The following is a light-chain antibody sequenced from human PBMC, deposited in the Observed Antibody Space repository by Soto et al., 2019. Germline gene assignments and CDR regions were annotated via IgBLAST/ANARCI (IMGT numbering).Light chain of an antibody. CDR1: SSDVGGYNY. CDR2: DVS. CDR3: SSYAGTHIV. Sequence: QSVLTQPPSASGSPGQSVAISCTGTSSDVGGYNYVSWYQQHPGKAPKLMIYDVSKRPSGVPDRFSGSKSGNTASLTFSGLQAEDEPDYYCSSYAGTHIVFGTGTKVTV. V-gene: IGLV2-8*01. J-gene: IGLJ1*01.